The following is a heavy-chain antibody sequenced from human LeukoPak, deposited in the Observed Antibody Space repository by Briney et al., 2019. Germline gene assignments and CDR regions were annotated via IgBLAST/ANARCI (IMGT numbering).Heavy chain of an antibody. J-gene: IGHJ4*02. Sequence: SETLSLTCIVSGGSISNYYWSWIRQPPGKGLEWIGYIYYSGSTNYNPSLRSRVTISVDTSKNQFSLKLSSVTAADTAVYYCARGGTRPDYYFDYWGQGTLLTVSS. CDR2: IYYSGST. CDR3: ARGGTRPDYYFDY. V-gene: IGHV4-59*01. CDR1: GGSISNYY. D-gene: IGHD2-2*01.